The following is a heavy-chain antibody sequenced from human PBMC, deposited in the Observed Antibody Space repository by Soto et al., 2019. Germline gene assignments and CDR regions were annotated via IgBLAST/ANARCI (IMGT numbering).Heavy chain of an antibody. D-gene: IGHD2-15*01. Sequence: GASVKVSCKASGYTFTSYGISWVRQAPGQGLEWMGWISAYNGNTNYAQKLQGRVTMTTDTSTSTAYMELRSLRSDDTAVYYCASSGIYCSGGSCYSWFDYWGQGTLVTVS. J-gene: IGHJ4*02. CDR1: GYTFTSYG. CDR3: ASSGIYCSGGSCYSWFDY. V-gene: IGHV1-18*01. CDR2: ISAYNGNT.